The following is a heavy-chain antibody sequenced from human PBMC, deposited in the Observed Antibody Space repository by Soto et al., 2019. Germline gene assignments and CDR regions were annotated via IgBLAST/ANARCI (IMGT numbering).Heavy chain of an antibody. CDR1: GGSISSSNW. CDR3: ARGAYYYGSGSYPPAAHYFDY. V-gene: IGHV4-4*02. Sequence: PSETLSLTCAVSGGSISSSNWWSWVRQPPGKGLEWIGEIYHSGSTNYNPSLKSRVTISVDKSKNQFSLKLSSVTAADTAVYYCARGAYYYGSGSYPPAAHYFDYWGQGTLVTVSS. D-gene: IGHD3-10*01. CDR2: IYHSGST. J-gene: IGHJ4*02.